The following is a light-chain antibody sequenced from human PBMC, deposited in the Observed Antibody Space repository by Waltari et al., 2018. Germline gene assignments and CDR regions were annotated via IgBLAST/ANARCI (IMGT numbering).Light chain of an antibody. V-gene: IGLV2-23*02. CDR2: EVD. Sequence: HSALTQPASLSGSPGQSITISCTCTSTDAGFYNRISWYQQHPGTAPKLLLYEVDKRPSGISNLFSGSKSGNTASLTISGLQAEDEADYYCCSYVRSVSFVFGGGTKLTVL. CDR1: STDAGFYNR. J-gene: IGLJ2*01. CDR3: CSYVRSVSFV.